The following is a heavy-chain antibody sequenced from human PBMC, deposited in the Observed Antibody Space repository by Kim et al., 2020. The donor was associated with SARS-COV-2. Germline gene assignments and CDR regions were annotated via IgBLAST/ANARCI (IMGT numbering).Heavy chain of an antibody. Sequence: ASVKVSCRASGYTFTDQYMHWVRQAPGQGLEWMGRINPNSGGTYHAQKFQGRVTMTSDTSISTAYMELSGLISDDTAVYYCVRLGMAIPAYYYYGMDVWGHGTTLTVSS. J-gene: IGHJ6*02. CDR3: VRLGMAIPAYYYYGMDV. CDR1: GYTFTDQY. D-gene: IGHD7-27*01. V-gene: IGHV1-2*06. CDR2: INPNSGGT.